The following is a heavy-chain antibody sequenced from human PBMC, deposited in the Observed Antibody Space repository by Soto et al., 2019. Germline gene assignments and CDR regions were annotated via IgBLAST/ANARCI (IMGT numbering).Heavy chain of an antibody. Sequence: QVQLVESGGGVVQPGRSLRLSCAASGFTFSTHAMHWVRQAPGKGLECVAVVSFDGSNKYYADSVKGRFTISRDNSKNTLYSEMSGLTPKAAAFYYCARDQTGIATAGGGRIDHWGQGTLVTVSS. CDR1: GFTFSTHA. V-gene: IGHV3-30-3*01. CDR3: ARDQTGIATAGGGRIDH. D-gene: IGHD6-25*01. CDR2: VSFDGSNK. J-gene: IGHJ4*02.